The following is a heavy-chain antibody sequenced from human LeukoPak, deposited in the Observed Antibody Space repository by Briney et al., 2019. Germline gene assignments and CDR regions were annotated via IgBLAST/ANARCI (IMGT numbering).Heavy chain of an antibody. CDR2: RSIYNGNT. D-gene: IGHD6-6*01. CDR3: ARGGPFPSSSSSREYYLDY. V-gene: IGHV1-18*01. Sequence: GASVKVSCKASGYMFTSYAISWVRQAPGQGLEWMGWRSIYNGNTDYKLQGRVTMTTDTSTSTAYMELRSLRSDDTAVYYCARGGPFPSSSSSREYYLDYWGQGTLVTVSS. J-gene: IGHJ4*02. CDR1: GYMFTSYA.